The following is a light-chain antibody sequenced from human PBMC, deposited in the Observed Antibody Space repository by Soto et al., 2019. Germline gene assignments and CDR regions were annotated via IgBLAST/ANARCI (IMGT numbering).Light chain of an antibody. Sequence: QSVLTQPASVSGSPGQSITISCTGTSSDDGSYNLVSWYQQYPGKAPKLMIYEDDERPSGVSNRFSGSKSGNTASLTISGFQAEDEADYYCYSYAGRSTSVFGGGTKLTVL. CDR2: EDD. CDR3: YSYAGRSTSV. V-gene: IGLV2-23*01. CDR1: SSDDGSYNL. J-gene: IGLJ2*01.